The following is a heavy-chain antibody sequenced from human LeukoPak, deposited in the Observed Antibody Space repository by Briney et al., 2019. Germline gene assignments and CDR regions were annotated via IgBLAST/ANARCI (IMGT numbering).Heavy chain of an antibody. CDR3: ARAPTVTAESAFGY. Sequence: GGSLRLSCVASGFTFSNYAMHWVRQTPGKGLEYVSGINSNGGSTQYAYSVKGRFTISRENSKHTLYLQMGSLRTEDMAVYYCARAPTVTAESAFGYWGQGTLVTVSS. CDR1: GFTFSNYA. J-gene: IGHJ4*02. D-gene: IGHD4-17*01. V-gene: IGHV3-64*01. CDR2: INSNGGST.